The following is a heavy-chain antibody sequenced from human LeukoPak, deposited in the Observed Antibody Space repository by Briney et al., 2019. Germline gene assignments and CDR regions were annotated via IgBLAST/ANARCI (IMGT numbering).Heavy chain of an antibody. J-gene: IGHJ4*02. Sequence: TGGSLRLSCAASGFTFNTYWMHWVRQAPGKGLVWVSRINSDGSSTSHADSVKGRFTISRDNAKNTLYLQMNSMRAEDTAVYYCARVLGSGRFDYWGQGTLVTVSS. V-gene: IGHV3-74*01. CDR2: INSDGSST. CDR3: ARVLGSGRFDY. CDR1: GFTFNTYW. D-gene: IGHD3-10*01.